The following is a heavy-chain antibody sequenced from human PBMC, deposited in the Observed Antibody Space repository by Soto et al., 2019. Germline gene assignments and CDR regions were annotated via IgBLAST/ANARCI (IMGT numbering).Heavy chain of an antibody. Sequence: QVQLVQSGAEVKKPGASVKVSCKASGYTFTDYYIHWVRQAPGQGLEWMGWVNPNSGGTNYAQKFQGWVTMTRDTXTSTVYMELSSLKSDDMAVYYCAREGAATANYGMDVWGQGTTVTVSS. V-gene: IGHV1-2*04. J-gene: IGHJ6*02. D-gene: IGHD2-15*01. CDR1: GYTFTDYY. CDR2: VNPNSGGT. CDR3: AREGAATANYGMDV.